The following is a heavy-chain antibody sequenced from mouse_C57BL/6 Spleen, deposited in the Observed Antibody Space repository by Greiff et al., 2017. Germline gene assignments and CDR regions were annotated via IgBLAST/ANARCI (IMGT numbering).Heavy chain of an antibody. CDR1: GFTFSSYA. CDR2: ISDGGSYT. Sequence: EVNVVESGGGLVKPGGSLKLSCAASGFTFSSYAMSWVRQTPEKRLEWVATISDGGSYTYYPDNVKGRFTISRDNAKNNLYLQMSHLKSEDTAMYYCARGITTYYFDYWGQGTTLTVSS. CDR3: ARGITTYYFDY. D-gene: IGHD2-4*01. J-gene: IGHJ2*01. V-gene: IGHV5-4*03.